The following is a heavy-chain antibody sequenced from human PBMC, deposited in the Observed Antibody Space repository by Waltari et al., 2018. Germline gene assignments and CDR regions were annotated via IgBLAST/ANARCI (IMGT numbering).Heavy chain of an antibody. V-gene: IGHV4-59*01. D-gene: IGHD4-17*01. CDR1: GGSISSYY. Sequence: QVQLQESGPGLVKPSETLSLTCTVSGGSISSYYWSWIRQPPGKGLEWIGYIYYSGSTNYNPSLKSRVTISVDTSKNQFSLKLSSVTAADTAVYYCARAFRDYGGNSGYFDYWGQGTLVTVSS. CDR3: ARAFRDYGGNSGYFDY. CDR2: IYYSGST. J-gene: IGHJ4*02.